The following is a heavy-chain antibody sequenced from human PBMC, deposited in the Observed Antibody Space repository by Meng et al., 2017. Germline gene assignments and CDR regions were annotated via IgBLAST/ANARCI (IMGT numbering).Heavy chain of an antibody. Sequence: GQLVEPGGGLIQPGGSLRLSCPGSGFTVSSNYMSWVRQPSGKGLEWVSVIYSGGSTYYADSVKGRFTISRDNSKNTLYLQMNSLRAEDTAVYYCARDLGYWGQGTLVTVSS. V-gene: IGHV3-53*01. J-gene: IGHJ4*02. CDR2: IYSGGST. D-gene: IGHD3-16*01. CDR3: ARDLGY. CDR1: GFTVSSNY.